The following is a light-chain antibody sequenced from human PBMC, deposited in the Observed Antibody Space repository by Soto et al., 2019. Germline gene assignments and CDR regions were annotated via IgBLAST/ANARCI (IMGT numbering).Light chain of an antibody. Sequence: QSALTQPASVSGSPEQSITISCTGTGSDVGGYNFVSWYQQHPGTVPELIIFDVSKRPSGAFNRFSGSKSGNTASLTISGLQAEDEADYYCSSYRSGNTPYVFGTGTKLTVL. CDR1: GSDVGGYNF. CDR3: SSYRSGNTPYV. V-gene: IGLV2-14*01. CDR2: DVS. J-gene: IGLJ1*01.